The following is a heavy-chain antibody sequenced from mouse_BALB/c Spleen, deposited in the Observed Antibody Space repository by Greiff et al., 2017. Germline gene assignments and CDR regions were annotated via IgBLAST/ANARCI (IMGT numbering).Heavy chain of an antibody. V-gene: IGHV1-4*01. J-gene: IGHJ3*01. Sequence: VQLQESGAELARPGASVKMSCKASGYTFTSYTMHWVKQRPGQGLEWIGYINPSSGYTNYNQKFKDKATLTADKSSSTAYMQLSSLTSEDSAVYYCARGYDYVAWFAYWGQGTLVTVSA. CDR2: INPSSGYT. CDR1: GYTFTSYT. D-gene: IGHD2-4*01. CDR3: ARGYDYVAWFAY.